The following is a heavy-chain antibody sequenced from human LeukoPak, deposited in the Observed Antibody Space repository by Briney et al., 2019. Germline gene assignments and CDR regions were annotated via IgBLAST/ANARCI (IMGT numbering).Heavy chain of an antibody. V-gene: IGHV4-4*07. CDR3: ARNEFRSYGLVHY. Sequence: SETLSLTCTVSGDSMGNDYWSWIRQSAGKGLEWIGRISTSGSTHENPSLRSRVTMSVDTSRNQFSLTLTSMTAADTAVYYCARNEFRSYGLVHYWGQGTLVTVSS. CDR1: GDSMGNDY. J-gene: IGHJ4*02. D-gene: IGHD6-6*01. CDR2: ISTSGST.